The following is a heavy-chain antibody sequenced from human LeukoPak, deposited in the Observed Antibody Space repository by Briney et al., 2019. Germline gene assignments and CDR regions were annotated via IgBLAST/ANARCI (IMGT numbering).Heavy chain of an antibody. Sequence: PGGSLRLSCAASGFTFSSYGMHWVRQAPGKGLEWVAFIRYDGSNKYYADSVKGRFTISRDNSKNTLYLQMNSLRAEDTAVYYCAKDGSSGWYGGVSEFDYWGQGTLVTVSS. CDR1: GFTFSSYG. V-gene: IGHV3-30*02. CDR3: AKDGSSGWYGGVSEFDY. CDR2: IRYDGSNK. D-gene: IGHD6-19*01. J-gene: IGHJ4*02.